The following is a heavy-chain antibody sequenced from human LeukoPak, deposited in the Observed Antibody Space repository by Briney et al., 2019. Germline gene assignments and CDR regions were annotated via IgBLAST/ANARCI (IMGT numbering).Heavy chain of an antibody. CDR3: ARALVAGVTLNALDI. J-gene: IGHJ3*02. Sequence: PGGSLRLSCAASGFSFSSYWMHWVRQVPGKWLVWVARIQYDGSTTNYADSVKGRFTISRDNAKETLYVQMNSLRAEDTAVYYCARALVAGVTLNALDIWGQGTMVTVSS. D-gene: IGHD2-15*01. CDR1: GFSFSSYW. V-gene: IGHV3-74*01. CDR2: IQYDGSTT.